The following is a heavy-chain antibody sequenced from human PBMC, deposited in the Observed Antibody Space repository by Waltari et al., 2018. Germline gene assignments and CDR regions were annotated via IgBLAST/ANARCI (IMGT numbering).Heavy chain of an antibody. CDR3: ARDWDSSSSMYYYYGMDV. CDR1: GGTFRSYA. D-gene: IGHD6-6*01. J-gene: IGHJ6*02. Sequence: QVQLVQSGAEVKKPGSSVKVSCKASGGTFRSYATTWVRQAPGQGLAWMEGISPIFGTANYAQKFQGRVTITADESTSTAYMELSSLRSEDTAVYYCARDWDSSSSMYYYYGMDVWGQGTTVTVSS. CDR2: ISPIFGTA. V-gene: IGHV1-69*01.